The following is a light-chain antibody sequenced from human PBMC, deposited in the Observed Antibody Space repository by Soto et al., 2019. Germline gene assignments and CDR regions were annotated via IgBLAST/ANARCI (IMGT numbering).Light chain of an antibody. J-gene: IGLJ2*01. V-gene: IGLV3-21*02. CDR3: QVWGSYVV. CDR1: SIGGKS. Sequence: SYVLTQPPSVSVAPGQTASLTCGGNSIGGKSVHWYQQKPGQAPVLLVYDDSDRPSGIPERFSGSNSGNTATLTISRVEVGDEADYYCQVWGSYVVFGGGTKVTVL. CDR2: DDS.